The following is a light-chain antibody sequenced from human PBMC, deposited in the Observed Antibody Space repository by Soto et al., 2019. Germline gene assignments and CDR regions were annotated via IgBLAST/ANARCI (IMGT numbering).Light chain of an antibody. CDR1: QSVLYSSNNKNY. Sequence: DIVMTQSPDSLAVSLGERATINCKSSQSVLYSSNNKNYLAWYQQKPGQPPKLLIYWASTRESGVPDRFSGSGSGTDVTLTISSLQAEDVAVYYCQQYYSTLLTFGGGTKVDMK. CDR2: WAS. CDR3: QQYYSTLLT. J-gene: IGKJ4*01. V-gene: IGKV4-1*01.